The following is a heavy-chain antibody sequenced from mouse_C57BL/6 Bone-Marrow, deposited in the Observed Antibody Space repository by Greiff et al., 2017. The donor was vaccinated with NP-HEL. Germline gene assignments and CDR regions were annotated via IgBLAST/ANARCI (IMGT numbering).Heavy chain of an antibody. J-gene: IGHJ4*01. Sequence: DVKLVESGGGLVQPGGSLKLSCAASGFTFSDYYMYWVRQTPEKRLEWVAYISNGGGSTYYPDTVKGRFTISRDNAKNTLYLQMSRLKSEDTAMYYCARQVRGYAMDYWGQGTSVTVSS. V-gene: IGHV5-12*01. CDR2: ISNGGGST. CDR1: GFTFSDYY. D-gene: IGHD2-14*01. CDR3: ARQVRGYAMDY.